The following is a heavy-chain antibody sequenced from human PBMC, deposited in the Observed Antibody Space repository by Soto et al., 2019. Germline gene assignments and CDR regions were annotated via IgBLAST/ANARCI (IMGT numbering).Heavy chain of an antibody. Sequence: VQVFESGGGLVQPGGSLRLSCAGSGFTFSVYAMNWVRQAPGKGLEWVSSISGSGDTTYYADSVKGRFTVSRDNSKNTLYLQMNSLRAEDTAVYYYAKRAYGDYGEVFDPWGRGTLVTVSS. CDR2: ISGSGDTT. J-gene: IGHJ5*02. CDR3: AKRAYGDYGEVFDP. V-gene: IGHV3-23*01. D-gene: IGHD4-17*01. CDR1: GFTFSVYA.